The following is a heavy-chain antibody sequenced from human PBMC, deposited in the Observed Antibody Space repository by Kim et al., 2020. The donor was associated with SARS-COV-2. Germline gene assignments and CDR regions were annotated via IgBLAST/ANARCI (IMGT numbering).Heavy chain of an antibody. J-gene: IGHJ4*02. CDR2: GGST. CDR3: AKDRYSSS. Sequence: GGSTYSAAPVKGRFTISRDNPKNTLYLQMNSLRAEDTAVYYCAKDRYSSSWGQGTLVTVSS. D-gene: IGHD6-6*01. V-gene: IGHV3-23*01.